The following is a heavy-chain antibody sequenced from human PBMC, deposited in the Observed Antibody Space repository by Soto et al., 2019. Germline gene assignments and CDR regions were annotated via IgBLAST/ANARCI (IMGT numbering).Heavy chain of an antibody. D-gene: IGHD6-19*01. CDR2: ISSSSSYI. CDR1: GFTFSSYS. J-gene: IGHJ4*02. V-gene: IGHV3-21*01. Sequence: SLRLSCAASGFTFSSYSMNWVRQAPGKGLEWVSSISSSSSYIYYADSVKGRFTISRDNAKNSLYLQMNSLRAEDTAVYYCARDRRAPYSSGWYVWDYWGQGTLVTVSS. CDR3: ARDRRAPYSSGWYVWDY.